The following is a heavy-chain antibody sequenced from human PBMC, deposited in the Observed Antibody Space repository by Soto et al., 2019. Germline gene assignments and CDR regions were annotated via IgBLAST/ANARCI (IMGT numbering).Heavy chain of an antibody. D-gene: IGHD3-3*01. CDR1: GGSISSSNW. V-gene: IGHV4-4*02. CDR3: ARGLRFLEWLSYFDY. CDR2: IYHSGST. Sequence: PSETLSLTCAVSGGSISSSNWWSWVRPPPGKGLEWIGEIYHSGSTNYNPSLKSRVTISVDKSKNQFSLKLSSVTAADTAVYYCARGLRFLEWLSYFDYWGQGTLVTVSS. J-gene: IGHJ4*02.